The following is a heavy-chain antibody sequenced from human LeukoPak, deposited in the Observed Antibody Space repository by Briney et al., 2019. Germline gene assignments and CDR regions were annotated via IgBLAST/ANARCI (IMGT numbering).Heavy chain of an antibody. CDR2: ISGSGGST. D-gene: IGHD3-3*01. V-gene: IGHV3-23*01. Sequence: GGSLRLSCAASGFTFSSYAMSWVRQAPGKGLEWVSAISGSGGSTYYADSVKGRFTISRDNSKNTLYLQMNSLRAEDTAVYYCAKDPVYFFWSVFFFDYGGKGTLVTVSS. CDR1: GFTFSSYA. CDR3: AKDPVYFFWSVFFFDY. J-gene: IGHJ4*02.